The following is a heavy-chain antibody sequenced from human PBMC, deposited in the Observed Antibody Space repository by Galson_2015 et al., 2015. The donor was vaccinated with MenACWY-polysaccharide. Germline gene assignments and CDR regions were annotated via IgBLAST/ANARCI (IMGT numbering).Heavy chain of an antibody. J-gene: IGHJ4*02. V-gene: IGHV1-18*01. Sequence: SVKVSCKASGYTFTSYGISWVRQAPGQGLEWMGWISAYNGNTNYAQKLQGRVTMTTDTSTSTAYMELRSLRSDDTAVYYCARIGVGGITGTTERQFDYWGQGTLVTVSS. CDR2: ISAYNGNT. D-gene: IGHD1-20*01. CDR1: GYTFTSYG. CDR3: ARIGVGGITGTTERQFDY.